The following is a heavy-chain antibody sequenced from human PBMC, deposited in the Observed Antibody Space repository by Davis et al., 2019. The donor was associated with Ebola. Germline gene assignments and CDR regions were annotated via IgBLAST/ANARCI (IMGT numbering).Heavy chain of an antibody. CDR3: ARDTYYDFWSGYSY. J-gene: IGHJ4*02. Sequence: PSETLSLTCNVSGGPMTNNYWSWIRQPPGKGLEWIGHVYYDGTTNYNPSLKSRLTLSVDTSKNQFSLKVSSVTAADTAVYYCARDTYYDFWSGYSYWGQGTLVTVSS. CDR2: VYYDGTT. V-gene: IGHV4-59*12. D-gene: IGHD3-3*01. CDR1: GGPMTNNY.